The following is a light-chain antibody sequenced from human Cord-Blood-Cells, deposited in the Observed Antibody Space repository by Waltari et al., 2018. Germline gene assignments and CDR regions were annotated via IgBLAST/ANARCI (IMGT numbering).Light chain of an antibody. V-gene: IGLV2-23*01. CDR1: RSDVGSYNI. CDR2: EGS. CDR3: CSYAGSSTLV. J-gene: IGLJ3*02. Sequence: QPALTQPASVSGSPGQSITISCTGTRSDVGSYNIVSWYQQHPGKAPKLMIYEGSKRPSGVSNRFSGSKSGNTASLTISGLQAEDEADYYCCSYAGSSTLVFGGGTKLTVL.